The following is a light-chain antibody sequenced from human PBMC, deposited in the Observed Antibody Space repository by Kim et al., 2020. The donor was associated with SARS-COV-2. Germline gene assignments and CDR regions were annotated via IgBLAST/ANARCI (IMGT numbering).Light chain of an antibody. CDR1: QDITNY. CDR3: QQYVSLPYS. J-gene: IGKJ2*03. CDR2: DAS. Sequence: DILMTQSPSSLSASVGDRVTITCQASQDITNYLNWYQHKPGKAPKVLIYDASNLETGVPSRFSGKRSGTDFTFTISSLQPEDVATYFCQQYVSLPYSFGQGTKLEI. V-gene: IGKV1-33*01.